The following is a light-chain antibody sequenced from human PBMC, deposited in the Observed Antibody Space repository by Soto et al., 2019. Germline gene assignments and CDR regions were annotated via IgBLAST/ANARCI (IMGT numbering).Light chain of an antibody. CDR3: QQFSSYLRT. J-gene: IGKJ4*01. CDR2: AAS. Sequence: IQLTQSPSSLSASVGDRVTITCRASQGISLYLAWYQQKPGKAPKLLIYAASALQSGVPSRFSDSGSGTDFTLTSSSLQPEDFATYYFQQFSSYLRTFGGGTKVEI. V-gene: IGKV1-9*01. CDR1: QGISLY.